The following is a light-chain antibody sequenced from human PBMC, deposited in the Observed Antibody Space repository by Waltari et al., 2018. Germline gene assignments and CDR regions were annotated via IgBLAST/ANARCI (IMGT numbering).Light chain of an antibody. CDR1: KLGDKY. Sequence: SYELTQPPSVSVSPGQTASITCSGDKLGDKYACWYQQKPGQSPWLVIYQDSKRPSGIPEGFSGSNSGNTATLTISGTQAMDEADYYCQAWDSSTAVFGGGTKLTVL. CDR3: QAWDSSTAV. V-gene: IGLV3-1*01. J-gene: IGLJ2*01. CDR2: QDS.